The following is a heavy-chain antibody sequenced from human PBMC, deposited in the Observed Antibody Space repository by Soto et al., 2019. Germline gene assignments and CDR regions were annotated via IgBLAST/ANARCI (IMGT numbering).Heavy chain of an antibody. CDR1: GGSISSYY. CDR2: IYYSGST. Sequence: PSETLSLTCTVSGGSISSYYWSWIRQPPGKGLEWIGYIYYSGSTNYNPSLKSRVTISVDTSKNQFSLKLSSVTAADTAVYYCARHARYSDWYFDYWGQGTLVTVSS. D-gene: IGHD3-9*01. J-gene: IGHJ4*02. V-gene: IGHV4-59*08. CDR3: ARHARYSDWYFDY.